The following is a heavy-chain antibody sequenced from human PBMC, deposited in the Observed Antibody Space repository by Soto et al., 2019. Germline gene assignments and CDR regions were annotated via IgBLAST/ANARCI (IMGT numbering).Heavy chain of an antibody. J-gene: IGHJ6*02. Sequence: SQTLSLTCAISGDSVSSNSAAWNWIRQSPSRGLEWLGRTYYRSKWYNDYVVSVKSRITINPDTSKNQFSLQLNSVTPEDTAVYYCARDLKAAAGVRYYYGMDVWGQGTTVTVSS. CDR1: GDSVSSNSAA. D-gene: IGHD6-13*01. V-gene: IGHV6-1*01. CDR3: ARDLKAAAGVRYYYGMDV. CDR2: TYYRSKWYN.